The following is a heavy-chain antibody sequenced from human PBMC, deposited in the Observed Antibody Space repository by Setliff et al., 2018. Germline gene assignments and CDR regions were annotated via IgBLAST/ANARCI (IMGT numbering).Heavy chain of an antibody. Sequence: GESLKISCKGSGYRFTTYWIGWVRQMPGKGLEWMGIIWPGDSDTRYSPSFQGQVTISADKSISTAYLQWRSLRASDTAMYYCARVGPLAGYYFDYWGQGTLVTVSS. CDR1: GYRFTTYW. V-gene: IGHV5-51*01. CDR3: ARVGPLAGYYFDY. D-gene: IGHD6-19*01. CDR2: IWPGDSDT. J-gene: IGHJ4*02.